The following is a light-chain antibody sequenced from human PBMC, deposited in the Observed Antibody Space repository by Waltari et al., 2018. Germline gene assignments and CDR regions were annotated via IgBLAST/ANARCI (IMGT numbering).Light chain of an antibody. Sequence: QSALTQPPSVSGSPGQSVTTSCTGTNSDVGGYLYVSWYQRRPGQAPKVLIYDVTYRASGVPNRFSGSKSGNTASLTISGLRPDDEADYFCCSYADGNTYLFGSGTYVTV. J-gene: IGLJ1*01. CDR3: CSYADGNTYL. CDR2: DVT. CDR1: NSDVGGYLY. V-gene: IGLV2-11*01.